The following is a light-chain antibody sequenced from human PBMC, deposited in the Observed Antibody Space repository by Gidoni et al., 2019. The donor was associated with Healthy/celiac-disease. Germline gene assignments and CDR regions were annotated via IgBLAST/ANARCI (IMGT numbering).Light chain of an antibody. V-gene: IGKV1-6*01. CDR2: AAS. CDR3: LQDYNYPLT. Sequence: AIQLTQSPSSLSASVGDRVTITCRASQGIRNDLGWYQQKPGKAPKLLIYAASSLQSGVPSRFSGSGSGTDFTLNISSLQPEDFATYYCLQDYNYPLTFGGGTKVEIK. J-gene: IGKJ4*01. CDR1: QGIRND.